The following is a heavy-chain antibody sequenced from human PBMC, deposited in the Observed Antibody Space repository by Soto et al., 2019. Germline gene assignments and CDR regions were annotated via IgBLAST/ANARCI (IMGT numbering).Heavy chain of an antibody. Sequence: EVQLLESGGGLVQPGGSLRLSCAASGFTFSSYAMSWVREAPGKGLEWVSYISSSSSYTNYADSVKGRFTISRDNAKNSLYLQMNSLRAEDTAVYYCVTYYYDSSGYPSFDYWGQGTLVTVSS. CDR2: ISSSSSYT. CDR1: GFTFSSYA. V-gene: IGHV3-48*04. CDR3: VTYYYDSSGYPSFDY. J-gene: IGHJ4*02. D-gene: IGHD3-22*01.